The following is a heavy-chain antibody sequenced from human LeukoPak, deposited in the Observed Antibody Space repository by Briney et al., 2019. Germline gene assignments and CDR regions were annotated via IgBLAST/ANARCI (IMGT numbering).Heavy chain of an antibody. D-gene: IGHD2-15*01. CDR1: SGSISTSNYY. J-gene: IGHJ4*02. Sequence: PSETLSLTCTVSSGSISTSNYYWGWVRQPPGKALEWIGNIFYSGSTYYSPSLKSRVTISLDTSRNQFSLKLNSVTAADTAVYYCARDLESVVVVAAIIFDYWGQGTLVTVSS. CDR3: ARDLESVVVVAAIIFDY. V-gene: IGHV4-39*07. CDR2: IFYSGST.